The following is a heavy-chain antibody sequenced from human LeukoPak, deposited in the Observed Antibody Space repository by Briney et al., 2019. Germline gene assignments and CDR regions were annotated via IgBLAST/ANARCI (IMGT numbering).Heavy chain of an antibody. CDR1: GYTFTDYY. V-gene: IGHV1-2*02. J-gene: IGHJ3*02. CDR3: TRPYGSGRRDAFAI. D-gene: IGHD3-10*01. Sequence: ASVKVSCKTSGYTFTDYYLHWVRQAPGQGLEWMGWINPDTGGSFSAQKFQGRVSMTRDTSISTAYMELNRLRSDDTAVYYCTRPYGSGRRDAFAIWGQGTMVAVSA. CDR2: INPDTGGS.